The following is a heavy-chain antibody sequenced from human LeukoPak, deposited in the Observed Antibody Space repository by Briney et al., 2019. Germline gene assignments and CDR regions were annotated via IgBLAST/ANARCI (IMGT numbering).Heavy chain of an antibody. J-gene: IGHJ4*02. V-gene: IGHV1-2*02. D-gene: IGHD1-26*01. Sequence: ASVKVSCKASGYTFSAYYIHWVRQAPGQGLEWMGYIHPDSGGTKYAQKSQGRVTMTGDTSINTAYMELSRLRSDDTAVYYCARVEGSAATLDDWGQGTLVTVSS. CDR2: IHPDSGGT. CDR3: ARVEGSAATLDD. CDR1: GYTFSAYY.